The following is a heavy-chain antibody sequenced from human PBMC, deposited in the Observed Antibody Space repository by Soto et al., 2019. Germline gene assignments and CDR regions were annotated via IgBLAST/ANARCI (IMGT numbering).Heavy chain of an antibody. CDR3: AGGYCSGGSCYTNFDY. Sequence: SVKVSCKASGGTFSSYAISWVRQAPGQGLEWMGGIIPIFGTANYAQKFQGRVTITADESTSTAYMELSSLRSEDTAVYYCAGGYCSGGSCYTNFDYWGQGTLVTV. CDR1: GGTFSSYA. CDR2: IIPIFGTA. D-gene: IGHD2-15*01. J-gene: IGHJ4*02. V-gene: IGHV1-69*13.